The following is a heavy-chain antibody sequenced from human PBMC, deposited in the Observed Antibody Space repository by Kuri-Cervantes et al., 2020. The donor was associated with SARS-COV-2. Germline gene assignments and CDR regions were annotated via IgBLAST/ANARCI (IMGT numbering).Heavy chain of an antibody. CDR1: GGSFSGYY. J-gene: IGHJ5*02. CDR2: INHSGST. D-gene: IGHD5-24*01. CDR3: ARERGLRGWFDP. V-gene: IGHV4-34*01. Sequence: GSLRLSCAVYGGSFSGYYWSWIRQPPGKGLEWIGEINHSGSTNYNPSLKSRVTISVDTSKNQFSLKLSSVTAEDTAVYYCARERGLRGWFDPWGQGTLVTVSS.